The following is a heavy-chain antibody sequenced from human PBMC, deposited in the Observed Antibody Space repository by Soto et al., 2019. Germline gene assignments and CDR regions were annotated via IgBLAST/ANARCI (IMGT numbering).Heavy chain of an antibody. CDR3: AKDRYCTNGVCYLSSYYGMDV. D-gene: IGHD2-8*01. Sequence: GGSLRLSCAASGFTFSSYAMSWVRQAPGKGLEWVSAISGSGGGTYYADSVKGRFTISRDNSKNTLYLQMNSLRAEDTAVYYCAKDRYCTNGVCYLSSYYGMDVWGQGTTVTVSS. CDR2: ISGSGGGT. CDR1: GFTFSSYA. J-gene: IGHJ6*02. V-gene: IGHV3-23*01.